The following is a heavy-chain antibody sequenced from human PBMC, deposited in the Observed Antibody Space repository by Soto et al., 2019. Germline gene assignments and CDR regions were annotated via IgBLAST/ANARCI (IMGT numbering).Heavy chain of an antibody. J-gene: IGHJ4*02. CDR2: ISANNGNT. V-gene: IGHV1-18*01. D-gene: IGHD3-16*02. Sequence: ASVKVSCKASGGTFSSYTISWVRQAPGQGLEWMGWISANNGNTNYAQKLQGRVTMTTDKSTSTAYMELRSLRSDDTAVYYCARDDIMITFGGVIPFDYWGQGTLVTVSS. CDR3: ARDDIMITFGGVIPFDY. CDR1: GGTFSSYT.